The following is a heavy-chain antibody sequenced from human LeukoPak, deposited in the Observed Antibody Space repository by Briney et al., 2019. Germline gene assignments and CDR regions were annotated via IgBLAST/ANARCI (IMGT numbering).Heavy chain of an antibody. D-gene: IGHD3-22*01. CDR2: NTPNSGAT. V-gene: IGHV1-2*02. J-gene: IGHJ4*02. CDR1: VYTFTDYY. CDR3: ARVSRFYYDSSGDFDY. Sequence: GASVKVSCKASVYTFTDYYMHWVRQAPGQGLEWMGWNTPNSGATKYAQKFRGRVSTTRDTSINTAYMELSRLRSDDTAIYYCARVSRFYYDSSGDFDYWGQGTLVTVSS.